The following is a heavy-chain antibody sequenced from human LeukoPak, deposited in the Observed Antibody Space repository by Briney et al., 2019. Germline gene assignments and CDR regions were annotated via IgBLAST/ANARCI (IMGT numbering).Heavy chain of an antibody. CDR2: INNDGSST. V-gene: IGHV3-74*01. CDR3: ARGYTAMVTDY. CDR1: GFTFSSYW. D-gene: IGHD5-18*01. Sequence: GGSLRLSCAASGFTFSSYWMHWVRQTPGKGLVWVSRINNDGSSTSYADSVKGRFTISRDNAKNTLYLQMNSLRAEDTAVYYCARGYTAMVTDYWGQGTLVTVSS. J-gene: IGHJ4*02.